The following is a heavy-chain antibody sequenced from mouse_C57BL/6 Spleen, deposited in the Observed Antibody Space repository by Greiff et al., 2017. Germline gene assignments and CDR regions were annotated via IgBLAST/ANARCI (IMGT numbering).Heavy chain of an antibody. J-gene: IGHJ2*01. V-gene: IGHV1-82*01. CDR2: IYPGDGDT. CDR1: GYAFSSSW. CDR3: AQECYLDY. Sequence: QVQLQQSGPELVKPGASVKISCKASGYAFSSSWMNWVKQRPGKGLEWIGRIYPGDGDTNYNGKFKGKATLTADKSSSTAYMQLSSLTSEDSAVYFCAQECYLDYWGQGTTLTVSS.